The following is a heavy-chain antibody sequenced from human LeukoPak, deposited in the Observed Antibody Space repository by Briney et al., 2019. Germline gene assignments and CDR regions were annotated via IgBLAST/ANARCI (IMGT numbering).Heavy chain of an antibody. J-gene: IGHJ4*02. CDR1: GFTFSSYG. V-gene: IGHV3-30*18. Sequence: GRSLGLSCAASGFTFSSYGMHWVRQAPGKGLEWVAVISYDGSNKYYADSVKGRFTISRDNSKNTLYLQMNSLRAEDTAVYYCAKDKHIVVVTATFDYWGQGTLVTVSS. CDR2: ISYDGSNK. CDR3: AKDKHIVVVTATFDY. D-gene: IGHD2-21*02.